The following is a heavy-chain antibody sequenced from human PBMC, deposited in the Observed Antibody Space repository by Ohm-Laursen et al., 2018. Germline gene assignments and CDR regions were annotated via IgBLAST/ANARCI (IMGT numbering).Heavy chain of an antibody. Sequence: SETLSLTCAVSGYSISSGYYWGWIRQPAGKGLEWIGRIYTSGSTNYNPSLKSRVTMSVDTSKNQFSLKLSSVTAADTAVYYCAGRGYWGQGTLVTVSS. V-gene: IGHV4-4*07. CDR3: AGRGY. CDR1: GYSISSGYY. J-gene: IGHJ4*02. CDR2: IYTSGST.